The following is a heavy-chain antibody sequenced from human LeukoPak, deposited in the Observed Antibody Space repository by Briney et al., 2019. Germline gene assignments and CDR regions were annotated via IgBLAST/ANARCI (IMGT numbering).Heavy chain of an antibody. CDR1: GYSFTDYY. D-gene: IGHD3-10*01. V-gene: IGHV1-2*02. CDR2: ISPRSGDT. CDR3: ARGREIHGGSDTKLDDY. J-gene: IGHJ4*02. Sequence: ASVKVSCKASGYSFTDYYMHWVRQAPGQGLEWMGWISPRSGDTSYAQKFQGRVTMTRDTSINTVDMDLSGLTSDDTAVFYCARGREIHGGSDTKLDDYWGQGTLVTVSP.